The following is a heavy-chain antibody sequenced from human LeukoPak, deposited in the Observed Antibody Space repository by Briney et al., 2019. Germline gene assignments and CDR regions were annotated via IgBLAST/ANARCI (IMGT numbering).Heavy chain of an antibody. CDR3: ARDQGQDYYDSSGYYYVGYFDY. Sequence: PGGSLRLSCAASGFTFSSYSMNWVRQAPAKGLEWVSSISSSSSYIYYADSLKGRFTISRDNAKNSLYLQMNSLRAEDTAVYYCARDQGQDYYDSSGYYYVGYFDYWGQGTLVTVSS. V-gene: IGHV3-21*01. CDR2: ISSSSSYI. CDR1: GFTFSSYS. D-gene: IGHD3-22*01. J-gene: IGHJ4*02.